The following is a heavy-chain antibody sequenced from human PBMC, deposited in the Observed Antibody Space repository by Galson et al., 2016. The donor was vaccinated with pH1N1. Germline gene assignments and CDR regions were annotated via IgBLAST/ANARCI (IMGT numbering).Heavy chain of an antibody. J-gene: IGHJ4*02. Sequence: SVKVSCKVSGDTFGDFYLHWVRQAPGQGLEWMGWINIKSGATKYAQKFQVRVTLNTDTSLNTVYMELSRLTSDDTAVYYCATSGVVVSSTGEYWGQGTLVTFSS. D-gene: IGHD2-15*01. CDR2: INIKSGAT. CDR1: GDTFGDFY. CDR3: ATSGVVVSSTGEY. V-gene: IGHV1-2*02.